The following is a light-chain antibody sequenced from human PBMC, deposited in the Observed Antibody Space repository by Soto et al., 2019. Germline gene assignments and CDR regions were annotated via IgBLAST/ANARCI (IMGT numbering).Light chain of an antibody. CDR1: ESISSN. J-gene: IGKJ1*01. Sequence: EIVMTQSPATLSVSPGERATLSCRASESISSNVAWYQRKPGQAPRLLIYAAPTRATGVPARFSGSASGTEFTLTISSLQSEDFAIYYCQRYNNWPGTFGQGTKVEIK. CDR2: AAP. V-gene: IGKV3-15*01. CDR3: QRYNNWPGT.